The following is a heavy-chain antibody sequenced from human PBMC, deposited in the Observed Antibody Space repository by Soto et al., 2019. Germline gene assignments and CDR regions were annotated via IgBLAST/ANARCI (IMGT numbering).Heavy chain of an antibody. CDR1: GGVFRNYA. V-gene: IGHV1-69*01. J-gene: IGHJ5*01. CDR3: ASDRCGSYSVDS. D-gene: IGHD1-26*01. Sequence: QVQLVQSGAEVKKPGSSVKVSCKASGGVFRNYAINWVRQAPGQGLEWMGGIIHVFGTADYPQKFQGRVTITADESTTTAYMELTSLKTEDTAVYFCASDRCGSYSVDSWGQGTLVTVAS. CDR2: IIHVFGTA.